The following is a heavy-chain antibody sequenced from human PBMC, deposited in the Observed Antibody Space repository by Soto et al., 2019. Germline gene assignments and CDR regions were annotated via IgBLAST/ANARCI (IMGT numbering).Heavy chain of an antibody. D-gene: IGHD5-18*01. CDR2: ISGSGGST. V-gene: IGHV3-23*01. Sequence: PGGSLRLSCAASGFTFSSYAMSWVRQAPGKGLEWVSAISGSGGSTYYADSVKGRFTISRDNSKNTLYLQMNSLRAEDTAVYYCAKSRGYSYGLGAYYYGMDVWGQGTTVTVSS. J-gene: IGHJ6*02. CDR3: AKSRGYSYGLGAYYYGMDV. CDR1: GFTFSSYA.